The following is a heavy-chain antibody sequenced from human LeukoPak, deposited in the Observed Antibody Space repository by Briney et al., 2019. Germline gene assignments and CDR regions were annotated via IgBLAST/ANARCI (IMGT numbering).Heavy chain of an antibody. D-gene: IGHD5-12*01. CDR2: ISYDGSNK. Sequence: PGGSLRLSCAASGFTFSSYAMHCVRQAPGKGLEWVAVISYDGSNKYYADSVKGRFTISRDNSKNTLYVQMNSLRAEDTSVYYCAKGPYSDYEGYFDYWGQGTLVTVSS. J-gene: IGHJ4*02. CDR3: AKGPYSDYEGYFDY. CDR1: GFTFSSYA. V-gene: IGHV3-30*18.